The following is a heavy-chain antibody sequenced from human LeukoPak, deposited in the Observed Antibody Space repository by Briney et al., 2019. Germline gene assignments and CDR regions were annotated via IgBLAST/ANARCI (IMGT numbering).Heavy chain of an antibody. D-gene: IGHD3-22*01. V-gene: IGHV3-53*01. CDR1: GFTVSSKY. Sequence: GGSLRLSCAASGFTVSSKYMSWVRQAPGKGLEWVSVIYSGGSTYYADSVKGRFTISRDNSKNTLYLQMNSLKAEDTAVYYCARSSGYYRNFDYWGQGTLVTVSS. CDR2: IYSGGST. CDR3: ARSSGYYRNFDY. J-gene: IGHJ4*02.